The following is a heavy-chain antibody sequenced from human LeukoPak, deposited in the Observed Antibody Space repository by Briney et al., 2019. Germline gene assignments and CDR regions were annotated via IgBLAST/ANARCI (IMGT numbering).Heavy chain of an antibody. CDR3: ARGRSDTAMVPFDY. D-gene: IGHD5-18*01. J-gene: IGHJ4*02. V-gene: IGHV3-66*01. CDR2: IYSGGST. Sequence: GSLRLSCAASGFTVSSNYMSWVRQAPGKGLEWVSVIYSGGSTYYADSVKGRFTISRDNSKNTLYLQMNSLRAEDTAVYYCARGRSDTAMVPFDYWGQGTLVTVSS. CDR1: GFTVSSNY.